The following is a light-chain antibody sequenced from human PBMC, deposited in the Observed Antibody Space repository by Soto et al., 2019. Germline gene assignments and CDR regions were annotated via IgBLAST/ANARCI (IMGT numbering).Light chain of an antibody. CDR2: AAS. J-gene: IGKJ1*01. CDR1: QGIRND. Sequence: AIQMTQSPSSLSASVGARVTITCRARQGIRNDLGWYQQKPGKAPKLLIYAASILQSGVPSRFSGSGSGTDFTLTISSLQPEDFATYYCLQDYNYPWTFGQGTKVEIK. CDR3: LQDYNYPWT. V-gene: IGKV1-6*01.